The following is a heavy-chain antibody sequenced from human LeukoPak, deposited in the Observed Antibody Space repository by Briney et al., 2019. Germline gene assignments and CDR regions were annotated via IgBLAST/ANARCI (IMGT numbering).Heavy chain of an antibody. V-gene: IGHV1-46*01. CDR1: GYTFTKYY. CDR3: ARQFALTCFDP. Sequence: ASVKVSCKASGYTFTKYYMHWVRQAPGQGLEWMGIINPSGGSTTYSQKFQGRVTMTRDTSTSTVYMDLSSLRSEDTAVYYCARQFALTCFDPWGQGTQVTVSS. J-gene: IGHJ5*02. CDR2: INPSGGST. D-gene: IGHD3-16*01.